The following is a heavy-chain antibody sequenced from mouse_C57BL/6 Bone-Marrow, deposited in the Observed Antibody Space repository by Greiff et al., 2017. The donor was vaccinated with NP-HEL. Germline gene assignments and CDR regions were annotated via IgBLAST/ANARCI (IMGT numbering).Heavy chain of an antibody. CDR3: ARYYYTMDY. CDR1: GYTFTNYW. V-gene: IGHV1-63*01. CDR2: IYPGGGYT. Sequence: QVQLQQSGAELVRPGTSVKMSCKASGYTFTNYWIGWAKQRPGHGLEWIGDIYPGGGYTNYNEKFKGKATLNANKSSSTDYMQFSSLTSEDSDIYYCARYYYTMDYWGQGTSVTVTS. J-gene: IGHJ4*01.